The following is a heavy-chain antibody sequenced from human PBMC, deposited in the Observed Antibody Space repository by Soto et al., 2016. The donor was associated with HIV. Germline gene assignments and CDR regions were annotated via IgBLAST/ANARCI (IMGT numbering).Heavy chain of an antibody. CDR1: GYTFTAYY. D-gene: IGHD6-13*01. J-gene: IGHJ4*02. V-gene: IGHV1-69*01. CDR2: IIPIFGTA. CDR3: AREGYSSSWTFGY. Sequence: QVQLVQSGAEVKKPGASVKVSCKASGYTFTAYYMHWVXQAPGQGLEWMGGIIPIFGTANYAQKFQGRVTITADESTSTAYMELSSLRSEDTAVYYCAREGYSSSWTFGYWGQGTLVTVSS.